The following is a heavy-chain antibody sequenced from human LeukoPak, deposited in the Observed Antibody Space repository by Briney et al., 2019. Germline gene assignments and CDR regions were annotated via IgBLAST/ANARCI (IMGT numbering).Heavy chain of an antibody. D-gene: IGHD3-9*01. CDR2: ISSSGSYI. Sequence: PGGSLRLSCAASGFTFSSYSMNWVRQAPGKGLEWVSSISSSGSYIYYADSVKGRFTISRDNAKNSLYLQMNSLRAEDTAVYYCARDQDYDILTGPPGYFDYWGQGTLVTVSS. J-gene: IGHJ4*02. CDR3: ARDQDYDILTGPPGYFDY. CDR1: GFTFSSYS. V-gene: IGHV3-21*01.